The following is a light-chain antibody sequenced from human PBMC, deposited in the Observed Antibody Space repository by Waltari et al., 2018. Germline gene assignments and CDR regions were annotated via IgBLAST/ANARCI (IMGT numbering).Light chain of an antibody. CDR3: SSRNGRANQVV. V-gene: IGLV3-19*01. CDR1: SLRTSY. J-gene: IGLJ3*02. Sequence: SSELTQDTAVSVALGQTVRFTCQGDSLRTSYASWYQVKQGQAPVLVSYGKDKRPSRIPDRISGYSSGTTSSLTITGAQAEDEADYYCSSRNGRANQVVFAGGTKVTVL. CDR2: GKD.